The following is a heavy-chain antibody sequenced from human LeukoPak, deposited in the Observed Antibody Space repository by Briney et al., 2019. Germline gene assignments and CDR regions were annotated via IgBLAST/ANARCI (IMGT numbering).Heavy chain of an antibody. CDR2: IYYSGST. CDR3: ARVYYYDNSGYGKDYFDY. V-gene: IGHV4-30-4*01. J-gene: IGHJ4*02. CDR1: GGSISSGDYY. D-gene: IGHD3-22*01. Sequence: SESLSLTCTVSGGSISSGDYYWSWIRQPPGKGLEWIGYIYYSGSTYYNPSLKSRVTISVDTSKNQFSLKLSSVTAADTAVYYCARVYYYDNSGYGKDYFDYWGQGTLVTVSS.